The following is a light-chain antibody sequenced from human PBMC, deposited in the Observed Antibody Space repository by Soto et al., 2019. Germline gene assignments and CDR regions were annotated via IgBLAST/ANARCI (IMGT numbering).Light chain of an antibody. CDR2: GAS. Sequence: EIVMTQSASTLSVSSGERATLSCGASQSVSSNLAWYQQKPGQAPRLLIHGASTRATGIPDRFSGSGSGAEFTLTISRLETEDFGVYHCQQYDGSPQTFGQGTKVDIK. CDR1: QSVSSN. CDR3: QQYDGSPQT. J-gene: IGKJ1*01. V-gene: IGKV3D-15*01.